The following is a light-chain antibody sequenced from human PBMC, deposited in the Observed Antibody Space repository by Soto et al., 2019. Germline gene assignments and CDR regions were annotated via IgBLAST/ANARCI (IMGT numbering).Light chain of an antibody. CDR1: QSRSSSY. CDR3: QQYGTSPLT. V-gene: IGKV3-20*01. CDR2: GAS. Sequence: EIVLTQSPGTLSLSPGERATLSCRASQSRSSSYIAWYQQKPGQPPRLLIYGASSRATGIPDRFSGIGSGTDFTLTISRLEPEDFAVYYWQQYGTSPLTFGGGTKVEIK. J-gene: IGKJ4*01.